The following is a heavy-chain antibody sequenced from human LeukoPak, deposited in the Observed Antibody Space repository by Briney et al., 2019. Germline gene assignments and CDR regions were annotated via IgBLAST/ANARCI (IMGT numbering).Heavy chain of an antibody. Sequence: SETLSLTCIVSGGSISSYYWSWIRQPAGKGLEWIGRIYTSGSTNYNPSLKSRVTMSVDTSKNQFSLKLSSVTAADTAVYYCARSIVEEMATFFDYWGQGTLVTVSS. J-gene: IGHJ4*02. V-gene: IGHV4-4*07. CDR1: GGSISSYY. CDR3: ARSIVEEMATFFDY. D-gene: IGHD5-24*01. CDR2: IYTSGST.